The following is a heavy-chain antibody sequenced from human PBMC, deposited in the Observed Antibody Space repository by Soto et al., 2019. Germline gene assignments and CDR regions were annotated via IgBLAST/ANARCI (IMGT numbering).Heavy chain of an antibody. Sequence: SETLSLTYTVSGGSISSYYWSWIRQPPGKGLEWIGYIYYSGSTNYNPSLKSRVTISVDTSKNQFSLKLSSVTAADTAVYYCARGRVVLLWFGDHNWFDPWGQGTLVTVSS. D-gene: IGHD3-10*01. CDR3: ARGRVVLLWFGDHNWFDP. CDR2: IYYSGST. CDR1: GGSISSYY. J-gene: IGHJ5*02. V-gene: IGHV4-59*12.